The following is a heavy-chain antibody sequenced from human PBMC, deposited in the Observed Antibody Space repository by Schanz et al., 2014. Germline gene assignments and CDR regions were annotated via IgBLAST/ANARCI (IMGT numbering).Heavy chain of an antibody. CDR2: MSYDGSNK. D-gene: IGHD3-3*01. V-gene: IGHV3-30-3*01. CDR1: GFTFSSYA. J-gene: IGHJ4*02. Sequence: VQLVESGGGLVQPGRSLRLSCAASGFTFSSYAMHWVRQAPGKGLEWVAVMSYDGSNKYYADSVKGRFTISRDNAKNSLYLQMNSLTAEDTAVYYCARGVRIDYWGQGTLVTVSS. CDR3: ARGVRIDY.